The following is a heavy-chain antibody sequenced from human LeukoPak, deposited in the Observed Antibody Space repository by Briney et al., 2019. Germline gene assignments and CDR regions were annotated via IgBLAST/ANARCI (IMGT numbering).Heavy chain of an antibody. CDR1: GYTFTKSDY. Sequence: AAPVKVSCKASGYTFTKSDYVHWVRQAPGQGLEWMGIINPTDGTTFYAQKFQGRVTMTRDTSTNTVYMELSSLRSEDTAVFYCARGPTDMDFDYWGQGSLVTVSS. CDR2: INPTDGTT. V-gene: IGHV1-46*01. J-gene: IGHJ4*02. CDR3: ARGPTDMDFDY.